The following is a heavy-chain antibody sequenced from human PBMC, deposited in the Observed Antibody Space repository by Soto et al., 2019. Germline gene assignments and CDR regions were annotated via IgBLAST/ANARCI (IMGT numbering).Heavy chain of an antibody. D-gene: IGHD5-12*01. CDR3: ARFSYDYSGYDYNYGMDV. CDR2: IKQDGSEK. J-gene: IGHJ6*02. CDR1: GFTFSSYW. Sequence: GGSLRLSCAASGFTFSSYWMSWVRQAPGKGLEWVANIKQDGSEKYYVDSVKGRFTISRDNAKNSLYLQMNSLRAEDTAVYYCARFSYDYSGYDYNYGMDVWGQGTTVTV. V-gene: IGHV3-7*03.